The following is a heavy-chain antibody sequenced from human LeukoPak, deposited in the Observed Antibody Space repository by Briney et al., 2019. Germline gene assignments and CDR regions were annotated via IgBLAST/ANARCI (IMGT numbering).Heavy chain of an antibody. D-gene: IGHD6-13*01. CDR2: ISGSGGST. CDR3: AKDGGQHSRWSGNYFDY. J-gene: IGHJ4*02. V-gene: IGHV3-23*01. CDR1: GFTFSSYA. Sequence: GGSLRLSCAASGFTFSSYAMSWVRQAPGKGLEWVSAISGSGGSTYYADSVKGRFTISRDNSKNTLYLQMNSLRAEDTAVYYCAKDGGQHSRWSGNYFDYWGQGTLVTVSS.